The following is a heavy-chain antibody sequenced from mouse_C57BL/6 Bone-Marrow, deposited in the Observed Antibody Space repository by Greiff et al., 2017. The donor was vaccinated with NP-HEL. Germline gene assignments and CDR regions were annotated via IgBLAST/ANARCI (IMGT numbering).Heavy chain of an antibody. CDR3: ARHGITTVVPYAMDY. Sequence: EVHLVESGGDLVKPGGSLKLSCAASGFTFSSYGMSWVRQTPDKRLEWVATISSGGSSTYYPDCVKGRFTISRDNAKNTLYLQMRSLKSDDTAMYYCARHGITTVVPYAMDYWGQGTSVTVSS. V-gene: IGHV5-6*01. CDR1: GFTFSSYG. J-gene: IGHJ4*01. CDR2: ISSGGSST. D-gene: IGHD1-1*01.